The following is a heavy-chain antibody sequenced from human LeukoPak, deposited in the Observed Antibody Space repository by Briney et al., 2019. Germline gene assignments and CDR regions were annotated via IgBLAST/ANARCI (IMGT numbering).Heavy chain of an antibody. D-gene: IGHD5-12*01. CDR2: ISYDGSNK. J-gene: IGHJ4*02. CDR1: GFTFSSYA. CDR3: ARDGVWEWLPKYCFDY. V-gene: IGHV3-30-3*01. Sequence: GGSLRLSCAASGFTFSSYAMHWVRQAPGEELEWVTVISYDGSNKYYADSVKGRFTISRDNSKNTLYLQMNSLRAEDTAVYYCARDGVWEWLPKYCFDYWGQGTLVTVSS.